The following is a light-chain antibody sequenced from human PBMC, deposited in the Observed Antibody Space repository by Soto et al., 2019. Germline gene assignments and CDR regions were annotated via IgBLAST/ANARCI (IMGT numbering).Light chain of an antibody. CDR1: QSVSSSY. Sequence: EIVLTQSPGTLSLSPAERATLSCRASQSVSSSYLAWYQQKTGQAPRLLIYGASSRATGTPDRFSGSGSGTDFTLTISRLEPEDFAVYYCQQYGSSPLTFGRGTKVEIK. CDR3: QQYGSSPLT. V-gene: IGKV3-20*01. CDR2: GAS. J-gene: IGKJ4*01.